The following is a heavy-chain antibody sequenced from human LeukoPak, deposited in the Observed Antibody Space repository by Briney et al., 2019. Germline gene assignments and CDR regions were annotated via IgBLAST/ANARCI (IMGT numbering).Heavy chain of an antibody. Sequence: GGSLRLSCAASGFTVSSNYMSWVRQAPGKGLEWVSVIYSGGSTYYADSVKGRFTISRDNSKNTLYLQMNSLRAEDTAVYYCARDARPRGFFGHDAFAIWGQGTMVTVSS. CDR2: IYSGGST. V-gene: IGHV3-53*01. CDR1: GFTVSSNY. D-gene: IGHD3-3*01. J-gene: IGHJ3*02. CDR3: ARDARPRGFFGHDAFAI.